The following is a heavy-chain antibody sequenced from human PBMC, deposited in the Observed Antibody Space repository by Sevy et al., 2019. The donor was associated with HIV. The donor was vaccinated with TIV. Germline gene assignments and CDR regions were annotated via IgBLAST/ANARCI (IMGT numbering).Heavy chain of an antibody. CDR2: IWYDGSNK. J-gene: IGHJ6*03. CDR1: GFTFSSYG. Sequence: GGSLRLSCAASGFTFSSYGMHWVRQAPGKGLEWVAVIWYDGSNKYYADSVKGRFTISRDNSKNTLYLQMNSLRAEDAAAEYCWTVGRSSGWLPYYYYYMDVWGKGTTVTVSS. CDR3: WTVGRSSGWLPYYYYYMDV. V-gene: IGHV3-33*01. D-gene: IGHD6-19*01.